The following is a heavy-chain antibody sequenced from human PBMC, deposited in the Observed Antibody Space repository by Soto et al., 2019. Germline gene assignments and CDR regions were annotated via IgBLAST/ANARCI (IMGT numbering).Heavy chain of an antibody. J-gene: IGHJ4*02. Sequence: HPGGSLRLSCTASGFTFSSYWMSWVRQAPGKGLEWVANIKQDGSEKYYVDSVKGRFTISRDNAKNSLYLQMNSLRAEDTAVYYCAKDLSPPPDYYDSSGYPYYFDYWGQGTLVTVSS. CDR2: IKQDGSEK. CDR3: AKDLSPPPDYYDSSGYPYYFDY. D-gene: IGHD3-22*01. V-gene: IGHV3-7*03. CDR1: GFTFSSYW.